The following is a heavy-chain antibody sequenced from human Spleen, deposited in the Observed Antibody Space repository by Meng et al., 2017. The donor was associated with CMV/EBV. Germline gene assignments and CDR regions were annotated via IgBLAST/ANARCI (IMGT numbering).Heavy chain of an antibody. Sequence: GESLKISCAASGFTFSTYAMHWVRQAPGKGLEWVAVISYDESNKYYADSVKGRFTISRDNSKNTLYLQMNSLRAEDTAVYYCAKTSGSYSLLDYFDYWGQGTLVTVSS. D-gene: IGHD1-26*01. CDR1: GFTFSTYA. CDR3: AKTSGSYSLLDYFDY. CDR2: ISYDESNK. J-gene: IGHJ4*02. V-gene: IGHV3-30-3*02.